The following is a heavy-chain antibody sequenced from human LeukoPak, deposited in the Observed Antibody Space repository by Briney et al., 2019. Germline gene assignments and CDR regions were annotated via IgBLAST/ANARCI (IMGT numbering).Heavy chain of an antibody. V-gene: IGHV3-23*01. J-gene: IGHJ4*02. Sequence: PGGSLRLSCAASGFTFSSYAMSWVRQAPGKGLEWVSAISGSGGSTYYADSVKGRFTISRDNSKNTLYLQMNSLRAEDTAVYYCARDVRITFGEAVFDYWGQGTLVTVSS. CDR2: ISGSGGST. CDR3: ARDVRITFGEAVFDY. CDR1: GFTFSSYA. D-gene: IGHD3-16*01.